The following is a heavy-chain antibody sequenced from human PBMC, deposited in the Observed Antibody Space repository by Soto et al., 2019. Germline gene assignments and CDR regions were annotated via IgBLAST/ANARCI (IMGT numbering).Heavy chain of an antibody. CDR1: GGPMSGYF. D-gene: IGHD1-26*01. J-gene: IGHJ3*02. CDR3: GTSTVPWAFDI. V-gene: IGHV4-4*07. CDR2: IYTSGTT. Sequence: PSETLSLTCNVSGGPMSGYFWSWFRLSAGKGLEWIGRIYTSGTTNYNPSFKSWVTMSMGTSWTHFSLRLTSVTAADSALYYCGTSTVPWAFDIWGPGTMVTVSS.